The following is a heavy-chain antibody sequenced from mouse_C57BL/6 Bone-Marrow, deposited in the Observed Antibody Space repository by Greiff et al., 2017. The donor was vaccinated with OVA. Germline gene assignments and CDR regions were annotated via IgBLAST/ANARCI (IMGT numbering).Heavy chain of an antibody. J-gene: IGHJ4*01. CDR3: TTRRRVMDY. V-gene: IGHV14-4*01. Sequence: EVQLQQSGAELVRPGASVKLSCTASGFNIKDDYMHWVKQRPEQGLEWIGWIDPENGDTEYASKFQGKATITADTSSNTAYLQLSSLTSEDTAVYYCTTRRRVMDYWGQGTSVTVSS. CDR1: GFNIKDDY. CDR2: IDPENGDT.